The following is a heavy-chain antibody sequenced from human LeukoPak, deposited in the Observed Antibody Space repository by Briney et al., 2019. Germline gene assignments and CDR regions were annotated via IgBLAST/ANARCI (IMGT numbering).Heavy chain of an antibody. Sequence: PSETLSLTCAVYGGSFGGYYWSWIRQPPGKGLEWIGEINHSGSTNYNPSLKSRAIISVDTSRNQFSLKLTSVTAADTAVYYCARGTLGGRYDAFDIWGQGTMVTVSS. D-gene: IGHD3-9*01. CDR1: GGSFGGYY. J-gene: IGHJ3*02. CDR2: INHSGST. V-gene: IGHV4-34*01. CDR3: ARGTLGGRYDAFDI.